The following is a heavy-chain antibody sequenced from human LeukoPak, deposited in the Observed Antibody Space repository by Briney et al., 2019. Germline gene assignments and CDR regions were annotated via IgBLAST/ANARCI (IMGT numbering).Heavy chain of an antibody. V-gene: IGHV4-34*01. CDR3: ARGFLLRSSTSQVAFDI. Sequence: SETLSLACAVYGGSFSGYYWSWIRQPPGKGLEWIGEINHSGSTNYNPSLKSRVTISVDTSKNQFSLKLSSVTAADTAVYYCARGFLLRSSTSQVAFDIWGQGTMVTVSS. CDR2: INHSGST. CDR1: GGSFSGYY. D-gene: IGHD2-2*01. J-gene: IGHJ3*02.